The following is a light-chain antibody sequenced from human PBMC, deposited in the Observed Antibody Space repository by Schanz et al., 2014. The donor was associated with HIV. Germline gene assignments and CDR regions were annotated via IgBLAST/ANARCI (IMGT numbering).Light chain of an antibody. CDR3: SSYAGSNNL. J-gene: IGLJ2*01. CDR2: NNI. CDR1: GSNIGSHS. V-gene: IGLV1-44*01. Sequence: QSVLTQPPSASGTPGQRVTISCSGSGSNIGSHSVNWYQQLPGTAPKLLIYNNIQRPSGVPDRFSGSKSGNTASLTVSGLQAEDEADYYCSSYAGSNNLLGGGTKLT.